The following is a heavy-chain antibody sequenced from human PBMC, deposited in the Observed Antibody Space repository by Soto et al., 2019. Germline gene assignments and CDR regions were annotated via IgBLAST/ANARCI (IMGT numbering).Heavy chain of an antibody. D-gene: IGHD3-10*01. J-gene: IGHJ4*02. CDR3: ANRLWFGELSN. CDR1: GFTFSSYA. V-gene: IGHV3-23*01. Sequence: EVQLLESGGGLVQPGGSLRLSCAASGFTFSSYAMSWVRQAPGKGLEWVSAISGSGGSTYYADSVKGRFTISRDNSKNPLSLQMNSLRAEDTAVYDCANRLWFGELSNWGQGTLVTVSS. CDR2: ISGSGGST.